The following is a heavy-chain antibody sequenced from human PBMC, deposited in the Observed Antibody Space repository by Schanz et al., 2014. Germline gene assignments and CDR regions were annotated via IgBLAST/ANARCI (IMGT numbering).Heavy chain of an antibody. J-gene: IGHJ4*01. CDR2: IKQDGSEK. CDR1: GFTFSKYW. D-gene: IGHD6-13*01. CDR3: AREQIMAAAGLVDY. V-gene: IGHV3-7*05. Sequence: VQLVESGGGLVKPGGSLRLSCGGSGFTFSKYWMSWVRQAPGKGLEWVANIKQDGSEKYYVDAVKGRFTISRDNAKNSMYLHMNSLRAEDTAVYYCAREQIMAAAGLVDYWGHGTLVTVSS.